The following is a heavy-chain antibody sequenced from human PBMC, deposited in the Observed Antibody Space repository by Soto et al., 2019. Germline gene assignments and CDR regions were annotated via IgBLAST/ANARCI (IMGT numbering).Heavy chain of an antibody. CDR1: GFTFDDYA. J-gene: IGHJ4*02. Sequence: EVQLVESGGGLVQPGRSLRLSCAASGFTFDDYAMHWVRQAPGKGLEWVSGISWNSGSIGYADSVKGRFTISRDNAKNSLYLQMNSLRAEDTALYYCAKDINGWVTTFFDYWGQGTLVTVSS. D-gene: IGHD4-4*01. CDR2: ISWNSGSI. CDR3: AKDINGWVTTFFDY. V-gene: IGHV3-9*01.